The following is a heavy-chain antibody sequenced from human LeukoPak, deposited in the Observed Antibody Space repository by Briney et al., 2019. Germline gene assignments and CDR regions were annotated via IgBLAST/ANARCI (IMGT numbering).Heavy chain of an antibody. CDR1: GFTFSSYG. CDR2: LSGSGGDT. Sequence: GGSLRLSCAASGFTFSSYGMSWVRQAPGKGLEWGSALSGSGGDTYHADSVKGRFTISRDNAKTTLYLHMNSRRAEDTAVYSCARDKTRGLGYSYSKSGNYFDYWGQGTLVTVSS. V-gene: IGHV3-23*01. J-gene: IGHJ4*02. D-gene: IGHD5-18*01. CDR3: ARDKTRGLGYSYSKSGNYFDY.